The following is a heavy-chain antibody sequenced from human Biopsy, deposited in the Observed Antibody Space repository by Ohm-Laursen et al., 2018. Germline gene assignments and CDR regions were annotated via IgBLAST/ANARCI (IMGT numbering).Heavy chain of an antibody. CDR1: GGSTNDYF. CDR2: IYSSGGS. Sequence: SDPLSLTCSVSGGSTNDYFWSWIRQPAGETLEWIGRIYSSGGSSYNPSLKSRISMSMDTSNNQFSLTLTSVTAADTAVYYCARTPGKAVAGRFLDLWGRGTLVTVSS. CDR3: ARTPGKAVAGRFLDL. V-gene: IGHV4-4*07. D-gene: IGHD6-19*01. J-gene: IGHJ2*01.